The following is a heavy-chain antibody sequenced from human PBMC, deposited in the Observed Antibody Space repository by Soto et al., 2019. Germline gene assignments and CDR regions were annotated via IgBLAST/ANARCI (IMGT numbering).Heavy chain of an antibody. D-gene: IGHD2-15*01. Sequence: QVQLQESGPGLVKPSQTLSLTCTVSGGSISSGGYYWSWIRQHPGKGLEWIGYIYYSGSTYYNPSLKSRVTISVDTSKNQFSLKLSSVTAADTAVYYCARRGFHAVIVVVVAATPSSAFDIWGQGTMVTVSS. CDR1: GGSISSGGYY. V-gene: IGHV4-31*03. J-gene: IGHJ3*02. CDR3: ARRGFHAVIVVVVAATPSSAFDI. CDR2: IYYSGST.